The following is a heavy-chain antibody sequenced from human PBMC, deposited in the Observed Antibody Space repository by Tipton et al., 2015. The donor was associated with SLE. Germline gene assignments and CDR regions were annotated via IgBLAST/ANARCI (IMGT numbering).Heavy chain of an antibody. CDR1: DGSISGYY. Sequence: TLSLTCTVSDGSISGYYWSWIRQPPGKGLEWIAYIHSSGTPNYNPSLKSRVTMSIDTSKNQFSLKLSSVTAADTALYYCARHGRTWEFHGYWGQGTLVTVSS. CDR2: IHSSGTP. J-gene: IGHJ4*02. CDR3: ARHGRTWEFHGY. D-gene: IGHD3-10*01. V-gene: IGHV4-59*08.